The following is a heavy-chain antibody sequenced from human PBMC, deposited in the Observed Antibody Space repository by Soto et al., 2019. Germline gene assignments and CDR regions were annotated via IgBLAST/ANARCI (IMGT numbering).Heavy chain of an antibody. J-gene: IGHJ4*02. Sequence: GESLKSSCKGSGSSFTSYWISWVRLIPGKVLEWMGRIDPSDSYTNYSPSFQGHVTISADKSISTAFLQWSSLKASDTVTYYCARLGYYDSSGYYAPEIDYWGQGTLVTVSS. CDR2: IDPSDSYT. CDR3: ARLGYYDSSGYYAPEIDY. CDR1: GSSFTSYW. D-gene: IGHD3-22*01. V-gene: IGHV5-10-1*01.